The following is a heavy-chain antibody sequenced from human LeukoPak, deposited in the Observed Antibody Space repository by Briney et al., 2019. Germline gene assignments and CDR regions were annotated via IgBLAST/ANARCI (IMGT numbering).Heavy chain of an antibody. V-gene: IGHV3-23*01. CDR1: GFTFSSYA. J-gene: IGHJ4*02. D-gene: IGHD3-10*01. CDR3: AKDPNYYGSGGDY. Sequence: GGSLRLSCAASGFTFSSYAMGWVRQAPGKGLEWVSAISGSGGSTYYADSVNGRFTISRDNSKNTLYLQMNSLRAEDTAVYYCAKDPNYYGSGGDYWGQGTLVTVSS. CDR2: ISGSGGST.